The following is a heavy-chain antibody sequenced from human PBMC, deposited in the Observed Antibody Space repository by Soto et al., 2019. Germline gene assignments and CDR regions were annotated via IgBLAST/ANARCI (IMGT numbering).Heavy chain of an antibody. CDR1: GYTFTGYY. CDR2: INPNSGGT. Sequence: ASVKVSCKASGYTFTGYYMHWVRQAPGQGLEWMGWINPNSGGTNYAQKFQGRVTVTRDTSISTAYMELSRLRSDDTAVYYCARPISWIQLWSPHDAFDIWGQGTMVTVSS. CDR3: ARPISWIQLWSPHDAFDI. V-gene: IGHV1-2*02. D-gene: IGHD5-18*01. J-gene: IGHJ3*02.